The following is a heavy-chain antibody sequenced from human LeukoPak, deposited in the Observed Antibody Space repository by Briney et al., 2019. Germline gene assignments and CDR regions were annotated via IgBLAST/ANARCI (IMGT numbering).Heavy chain of an antibody. J-gene: IGHJ3*02. CDR1: GFTFTASV. D-gene: IGHD3-22*01. CDR2: IGDNGIDT. V-gene: IGHV3-64*01. CDR3: AREGHSSGHCGAFDI. Sequence: GGSLRLSCEVFGFTFTASVMHWVRQAPGKGLEYVAGIGDNGIDTHYGNSVEGRFTISRDNSKNSLYLQMDSLRDEDMAVYYCAREGHSSGHCGAFDIWGQGTMVTVSS.